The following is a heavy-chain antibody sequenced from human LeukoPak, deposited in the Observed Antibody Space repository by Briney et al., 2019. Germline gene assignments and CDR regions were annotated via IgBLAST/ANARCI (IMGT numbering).Heavy chain of an antibody. J-gene: IGHJ4*02. CDR2: INPNSGGT. Sequence: GASVKVSCKASGYTFTGYYMHWGRRAPGQGFGGMGWINPNSGGTNYAQKFQGRVTMTRDTSISTAYMELSRLRSDDTAVYYCASIYSSGYETDYWGQGTLVTVSS. V-gene: IGHV1-2*02. CDR3: ASIYSSGYETDY. CDR1: GYTFTGYY. D-gene: IGHD3-22*01.